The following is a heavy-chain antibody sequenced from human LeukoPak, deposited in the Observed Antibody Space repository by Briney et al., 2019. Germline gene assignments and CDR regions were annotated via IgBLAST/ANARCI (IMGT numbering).Heavy chain of an antibody. D-gene: IGHD3-3*01. Sequence: SETLSLTCTVSGGSISSYYWSWIRQPPGKGLEWIGYIYYSGSTNYNPSLKSRVTISVDTSKNQFSLKLSSVTAADTAAYYCARLHYDFWSGYTPSGMDVWGQGTTVTVSS. CDR1: GGSISSYY. CDR2: IYYSGST. V-gene: IGHV4-59*01. CDR3: ARLHYDFWSGYTPSGMDV. J-gene: IGHJ6*02.